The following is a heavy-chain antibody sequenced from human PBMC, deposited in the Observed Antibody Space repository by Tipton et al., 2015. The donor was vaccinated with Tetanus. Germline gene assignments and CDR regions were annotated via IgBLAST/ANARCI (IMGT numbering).Heavy chain of an antibody. V-gene: IGHV3-73*01. D-gene: IGHD3-3*01. J-gene: IGHJ4*02. CDR1: EFTFSGSA. Sequence: PLRLSCAASEFTFSGSAIHWVRQASGKGLEWVGRVRTRTNSYATEYAESVKGRFTIARDDSKNTAYLQMNSLQTEDAAVYYCTTGYDFWSGIPPYWGQGTLVTVSS. CDR3: TTGYDFWSGIPPY. CDR2: VRTRTNSYAT.